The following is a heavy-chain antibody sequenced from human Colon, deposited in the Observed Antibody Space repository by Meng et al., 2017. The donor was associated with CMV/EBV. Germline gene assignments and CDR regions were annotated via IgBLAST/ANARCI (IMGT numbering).Heavy chain of an antibody. CDR3: ASFELGYCSSTSCYDRGDAFDI. J-gene: IGHJ3*02. CDR1: GGSISSSSYY. D-gene: IGHD2-2*01. CDR2: IYYSGST. V-gene: IGHV4-39*07. Sequence: GSLRLSCTVSGGSISSSSYYWGWIRQPPGKGLEWIGSIYYSGSTYYNPSLKSRVTISVDTSKNQFSLKLSSVTAADTAVYYCASFELGYCSSTSCYDRGDAFDIWGQGTMVTVSS.